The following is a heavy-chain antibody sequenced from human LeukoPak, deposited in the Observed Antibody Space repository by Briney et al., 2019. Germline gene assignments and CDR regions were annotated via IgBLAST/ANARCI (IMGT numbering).Heavy chain of an antibody. CDR2: INPSGGST. CDR3: ASQSGYSGYDPGDGWFDP. CDR1: GYTFTSYY. D-gene: IGHD5-12*01. Sequence: ASVKVSCKASGYTFTSYYMHWVRQAPGQGLEWMGIINPSGGSTSYAQKFQGRVTMTRDTSTSTVYMELSSLRSEDTAVYYCASQSGYSGYDPGDGWFDPWSQGTLVTVSS. V-gene: IGHV1-46*01. J-gene: IGHJ5*02.